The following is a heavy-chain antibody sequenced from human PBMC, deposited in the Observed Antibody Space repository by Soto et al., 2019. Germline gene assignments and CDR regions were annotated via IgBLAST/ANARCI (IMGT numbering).Heavy chain of an antibody. CDR1: GYTFINYG. CDR3: ARRTALYYFDY. Sequence: QVQLVQSGAEVKNPGASVKVSCKASGYTFINYGITWVRQAPGQGLEWMGWISTYNGDTNYAQNLQGRVTMTTDTSTSTAYMELRSLRSDDTAVYYCARRTALYYFDYWGQGTLVTVSS. CDR2: ISTYNGDT. V-gene: IGHV1-18*01. D-gene: IGHD5-18*01. J-gene: IGHJ4*02.